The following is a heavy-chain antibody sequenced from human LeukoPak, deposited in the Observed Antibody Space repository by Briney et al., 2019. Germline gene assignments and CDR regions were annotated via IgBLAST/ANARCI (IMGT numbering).Heavy chain of an antibody. J-gene: IGHJ4*02. V-gene: IGHV1-2*06. CDR1: GYTFTGYY. Sequence: ASVKVSCKASGYTFTGYYMHWVRQAPGQGLEWMGRINPNSGGRNYAQKFQGRVTMTRDTSISTAYMELSRLRSDDTAVYYCARVGPIVGANDYWGQGTLVTVSS. D-gene: IGHD1-26*01. CDR3: ARVGPIVGANDY. CDR2: INPNSGGR.